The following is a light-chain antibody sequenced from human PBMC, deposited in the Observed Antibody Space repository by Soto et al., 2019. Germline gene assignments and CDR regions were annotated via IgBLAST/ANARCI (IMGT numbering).Light chain of an antibody. J-gene: IGLJ2*01. CDR1: SSDVGSFNL. Sequence: QSALTQPASVSGSPGQSITFSCTGTSSDVGSFNLVSWYQQHPGKAAKLIIYEGSKRPSGVSNRFSGSNSDNTASLTISGLQAEDEADSYCCSYVGISTFDVVFGVGTKLTVL. V-gene: IGLV2-23*01. CDR3: CSYVGISTFDVV. CDR2: EGS.